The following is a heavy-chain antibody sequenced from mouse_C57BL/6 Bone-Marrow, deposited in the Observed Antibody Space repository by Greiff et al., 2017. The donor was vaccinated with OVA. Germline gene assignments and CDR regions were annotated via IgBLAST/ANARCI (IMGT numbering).Heavy chain of an antibody. CDR1: GYTFTSYW. J-gene: IGHJ4*01. CDR3: ARRRLDGYYDYYAMDD. Sequence: QVQLQQPGAELVKPGASVKMSCKSSGYTFTSYWITWVKQRPGQGLEWIGDIYPGSGSTNYNEKFKSKATLTVDTSSSTAYMQLSSLTSEDSAVYYCARRRLDGYYDYYAMDDWGQGTSVTVSS. CDR2: IYPGSGST. D-gene: IGHD2-3*01. V-gene: IGHV1-55*01.